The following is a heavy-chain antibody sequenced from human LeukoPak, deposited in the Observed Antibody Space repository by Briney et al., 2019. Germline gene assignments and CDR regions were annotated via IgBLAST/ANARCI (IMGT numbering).Heavy chain of an antibody. CDR3: ARWRHITGDIYETLDI. V-gene: IGHV6-1*01. J-gene: IGHJ3*02. CDR2: TYYLSQWHN. CDR1: GDSVSTNSAA. D-gene: IGHD1-20*01. Sequence: SQTLSLTCAIFGDSVSTNSAAWNWIRQSPSRGLEWQGRTYYLSQWHNDYAVSVKSRITINPDTSKNQFSLHLNSVTPEDTGVYYCARWRHITGDIYETLDIWGQGTMVTVSS.